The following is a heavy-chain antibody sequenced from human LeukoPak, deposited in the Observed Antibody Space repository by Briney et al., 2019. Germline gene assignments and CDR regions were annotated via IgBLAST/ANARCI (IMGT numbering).Heavy chain of an antibody. CDR1: AFTFSDYS. J-gene: IGHJ3*01. V-gene: IGHV3-48*02. D-gene: IGHD7-27*01. CDR2: IDTSSSTM. Sequence: PGGSLRLSCAASAFTFSDYSMNWVCQAPGKGLEWISYIDTSSSTMYYADSVMGRLTISRDNAKESLYLQMNSLRDEDTAVYYCAREDDSWGPNNLDLWGQGTMVTVSS. CDR3: AREDDSWGPNNLDL.